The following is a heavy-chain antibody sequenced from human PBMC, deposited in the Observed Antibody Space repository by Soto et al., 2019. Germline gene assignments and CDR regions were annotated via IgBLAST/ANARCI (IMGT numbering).Heavy chain of an antibody. Sequence: PGESLKISCKGSGYSFTSYWIGWLRQMPGKGLEWMGIIYPGDSDTRYSPSFQGQVTISADKSISTAYLQWSSLKASDTAMYYCARGEGQYYGSGSYAGPPDYWGQGTLVTVSS. J-gene: IGHJ4*02. D-gene: IGHD3-10*01. CDR2: IYPGDSDT. CDR3: ARGEGQYYGSGSYAGPPDY. CDR1: GYSFTSYW. V-gene: IGHV5-51*01.